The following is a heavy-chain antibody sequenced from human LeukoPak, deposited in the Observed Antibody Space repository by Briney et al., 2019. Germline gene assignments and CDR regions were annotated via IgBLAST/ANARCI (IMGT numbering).Heavy chain of an antibody. CDR3: ARRALGIAAAGIKRTEVGDLDY. CDR2: IYYSGST. D-gene: IGHD6-13*01. V-gene: IGHV4-39*01. J-gene: IGHJ4*02. Sequence: SETLSLTCTVSGGSISSSSYYWGWIRQPPGEGLEWIGSIYYSGSTYYNPSLKSRVTISVDTSKNQFSLKLSSVTAADTAVYYCARRALGIAAAGIKRTEVGDLDYWGQGTLVTVSS. CDR1: GGSISSSSYY.